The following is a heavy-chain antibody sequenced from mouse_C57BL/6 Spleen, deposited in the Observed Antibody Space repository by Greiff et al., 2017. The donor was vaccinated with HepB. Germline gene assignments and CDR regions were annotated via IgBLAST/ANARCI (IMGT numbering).Heavy chain of an antibody. CDR2: IYPGSGST. CDR1: GYTFTSYW. V-gene: IGHV1-55*01. J-gene: IGHJ1*03. Sequence: QVQLKQPGAELVKPGASVKMSCKASGYTFTSYWITWVKQRPGQGLEWIGDIYPGSGSTNYNEKFKSKATLTVDTSSSTAYMQLSSLTSEDSAVYYCARINYYGSSAPWYFDVWGTGTTVTVSS. CDR3: ARINYYGSSAPWYFDV. D-gene: IGHD1-1*01.